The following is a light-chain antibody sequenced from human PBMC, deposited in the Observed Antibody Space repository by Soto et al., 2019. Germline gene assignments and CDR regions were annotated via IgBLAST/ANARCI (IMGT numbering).Light chain of an antibody. CDR1: QNVISN. Sequence: EMVMTQSPVTLSVSSGERATLSCRASQNVISNLAWYQQKPGQAPRLLIFGASTRATGIPARFSGSGSGTEFTLTISSLQSEDFAVFYCQQYYHWPGTCGQGTKVEIK. J-gene: IGKJ1*01. CDR2: GAS. V-gene: IGKV3-15*01. CDR3: QQYYHWPGT.